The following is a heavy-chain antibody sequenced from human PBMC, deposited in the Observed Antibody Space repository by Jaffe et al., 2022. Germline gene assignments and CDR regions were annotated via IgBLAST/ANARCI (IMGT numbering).Heavy chain of an antibody. CDR2: INHSGST. J-gene: IGHJ6*03. CDR3: ARGRCGGSCYYTATPMVDSNYYYYMDV. D-gene: IGHD2-15*01. V-gene: IGHV4-34*01. CDR1: GGSFSGYY. Sequence: QVQLQQWGAGLLKPSETLSLTCAVYGGSFSGYYWSWIRQPPGKGLEWIGEINHSGSTNYNPSLKSRVTISVDTSKNQFSLKLSSVTAADTAVYYCARGRCGGSCYYTATPMVDSNYYYYMDVWGKGTTVTVSS.